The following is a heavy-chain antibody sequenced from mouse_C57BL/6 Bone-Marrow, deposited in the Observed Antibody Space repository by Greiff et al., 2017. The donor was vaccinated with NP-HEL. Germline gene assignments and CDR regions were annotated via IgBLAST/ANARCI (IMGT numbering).Heavy chain of an antibody. J-gene: IGHJ3*01. CDR3: ALGGWFAY. CDR2: IDPSDSYT. CDR1: GYTFTSYW. Sequence: QVQLQQPGAELVRPGTSVKLSCKASGYTFTSYWMHWVKQRPGQGLEWIGVIDPSDSYTNYNQKFKGKATLTVDTSSGTAYIQLSSLTSEDSAVYYCALGGWFAYWGQGTLVTVSA. D-gene: IGHD4-1*01. V-gene: IGHV1-59*01.